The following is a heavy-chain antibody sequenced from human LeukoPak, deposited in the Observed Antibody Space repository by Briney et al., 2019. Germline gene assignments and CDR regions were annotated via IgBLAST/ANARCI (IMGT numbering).Heavy chain of an antibody. D-gene: IGHD3-22*01. CDR1: GGTFSSYA. Sequence: GASVTVSCKASGGTFSSYAISWVRQAPGQGLEWMGGIIPIFGTANYAQKFQGRVTITRDTSASTAYMELSSLRSEDTAVYYCARDGHSYYDSSVGHAFDIWGQGTMVTVSS. CDR2: IIPIFGTA. V-gene: IGHV1-69*05. J-gene: IGHJ3*02. CDR3: ARDGHSYYDSSVGHAFDI.